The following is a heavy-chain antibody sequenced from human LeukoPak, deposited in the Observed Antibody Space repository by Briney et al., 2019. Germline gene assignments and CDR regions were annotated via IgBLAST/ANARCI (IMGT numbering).Heavy chain of an antibody. D-gene: IGHD3-10*01. CDR2: ISAYNGNT. CDR1: GYTFTSNY. V-gene: IGHV1-18*04. CDR3: ARVNQHYGSARFYYYYGMDV. J-gene: IGHJ6*02. Sequence: ASVKVSCKASGYTFTSNYIHWVRPAPGQGLEWMGWISAYNGNTNYAQKLQGRVTMTTDTSTSTAYMELRSLRSDDTAVYYCARVNQHYGSARFYYYYGMDVWGQGTTVTVSS.